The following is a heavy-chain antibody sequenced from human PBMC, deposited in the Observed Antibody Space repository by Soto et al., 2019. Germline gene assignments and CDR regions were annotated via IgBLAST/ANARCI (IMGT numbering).Heavy chain of an antibody. CDR1: GYTFTSYG. V-gene: IGHV1-18*01. CDR2: ISAYNGNT. D-gene: IGHD2-8*01. J-gene: IGHJ5*02. Sequence: QVQLVQSGAEVKKPGASVKVSCKASGYTFTSYGISWVRQAPGQGLEWMGWISAYNGNTNYAQKLQGRVTMTTDTSTSTAYMELRRLRSDDPAVYYCARLYPDIGLIHPFDPWGQGTLVTVSS. CDR3: ARLYPDIGLIHPFDP.